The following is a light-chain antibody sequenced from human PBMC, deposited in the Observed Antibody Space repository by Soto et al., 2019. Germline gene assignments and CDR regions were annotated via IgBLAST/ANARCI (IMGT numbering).Light chain of an antibody. CDR3: QKYNTAPQT. Sequence: DIQMTQSPSSLSASVGDRVTITCRASQGIIDYLAWYQQKPGKVPKLLIYAASTLQSVVPSRFSGSGSGTDFTLTISSLQPEDVATYYCQKYNTAPQTFGPGTRVEIK. CDR2: AAS. J-gene: IGKJ1*01. V-gene: IGKV1-27*01. CDR1: QGIIDY.